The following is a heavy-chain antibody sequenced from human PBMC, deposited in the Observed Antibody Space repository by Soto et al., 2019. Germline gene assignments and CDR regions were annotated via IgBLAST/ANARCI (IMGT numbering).Heavy chain of an antibody. CDR2: VSHDGRNT. V-gene: IGHV3-30*18. CDR3: AKGGRQWLVTSDVTY. D-gene: IGHD6-19*01. J-gene: IGHJ4*02. Sequence: VQLVESGGGVVQPGRSLLLSCADSGFTFSDYAMHWVRQAPGKGLEWVAVVSHDGRNTHYADSVKGRFTISRDSSKNTVSLEMTSLRAEDTAVYYCAKGGRQWLVTSDVTYWGQGDLVTVSS. CDR1: GFTFSDYA.